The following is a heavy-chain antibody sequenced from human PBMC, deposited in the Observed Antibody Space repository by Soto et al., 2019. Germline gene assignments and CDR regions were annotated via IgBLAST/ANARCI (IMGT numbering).Heavy chain of an antibody. Sequence: SETLSLTCAVYGGSFSGYYWSWIRQPPGKGLEWIGEINHSGSTNYNPSLKSRVTISVDTSKNQFSLKLSSVTAADTAVYYCARPPRQWLGLRYYYGMDVWGQGTTVT. J-gene: IGHJ6*02. CDR3: ARPPRQWLGLRYYYGMDV. D-gene: IGHD6-19*01. CDR1: GGSFSGYY. V-gene: IGHV4-34*01. CDR2: INHSGST.